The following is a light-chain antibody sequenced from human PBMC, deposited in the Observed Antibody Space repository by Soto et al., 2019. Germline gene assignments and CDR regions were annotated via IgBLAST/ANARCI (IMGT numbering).Light chain of an antibody. Sequence: EIVLTQSPATLSLSPGERATLSCRASQSVSFYLGWYQQKPGQAPRLLVYDVSNRAPGVPARFSGSGSETDFTLTISSLGPDDFAIYHCQQRRIWPWTFGQGTKVEIK. V-gene: IGKV3-11*01. CDR1: QSVSFY. CDR2: DVS. J-gene: IGKJ1*01. CDR3: QQRRIWPWT.